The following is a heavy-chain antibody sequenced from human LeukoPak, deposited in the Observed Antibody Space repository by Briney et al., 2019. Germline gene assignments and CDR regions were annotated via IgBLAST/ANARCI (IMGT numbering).Heavy chain of an antibody. D-gene: IGHD3-3*01. V-gene: IGHV3-48*01. Sequence: GGSLRLSCLTSGFTFSSYSMNWVRQAPGKGLEWVSNIRSSSSSIYYADSVKGRFTISRDNAKNSLYLQMNSLRAEDTAVYYCATDGGEGYWGQGTLVTVSS. CDR1: GFTFSSYS. J-gene: IGHJ4*02. CDR2: IRSSSSSI. CDR3: ATDGGEGY.